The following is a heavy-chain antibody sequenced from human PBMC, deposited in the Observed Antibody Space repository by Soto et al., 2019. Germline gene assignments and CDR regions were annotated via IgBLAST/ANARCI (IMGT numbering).Heavy chain of an antibody. CDR2: RYDDAST. J-gene: IGHJ4*02. CDR3: ARGIYLGPSVYYLDF. Sequence: QLQLQESGPGLVKPSETLSLSCSVSGDSIRNRNYYWAWIRQPPGKGLEWIVSRYDDASTFYNPSLMRRVTISIDTSKKQLSLKVSSVTAADTGVYYCARGIYLGPSVYYLDFWGQGTLVTVSS. D-gene: IGHD3-22*01. V-gene: IGHV4-39*01. CDR1: GDSIRNRNYY.